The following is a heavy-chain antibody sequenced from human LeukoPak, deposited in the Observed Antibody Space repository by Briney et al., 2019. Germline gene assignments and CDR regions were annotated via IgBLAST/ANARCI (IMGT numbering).Heavy chain of an antibody. D-gene: IGHD3-9*01. V-gene: IGHV4-39*07. J-gene: IGHJ3*02. CDR2: IYYSGST. CDR1: GGSISSSSYY. CDR3: ARALRYFDIPDAFDI. Sequence: SETLSLTCTVSGGSISSSSYYWGWIRQPPGKGLEWIGSIYYSGSTYYNPSLKSRVTISVDTSKNQFSLKLSSVTAADTAVYYCARALRYFDIPDAFDIWGQGTMVTVSS.